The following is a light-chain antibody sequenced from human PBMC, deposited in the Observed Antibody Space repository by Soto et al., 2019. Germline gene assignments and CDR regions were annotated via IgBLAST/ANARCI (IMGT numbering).Light chain of an antibody. V-gene: IGKV1-39*01. Sequence: DIQTTQSPSSASASVGDRVTITCRASQSISSYLNWYQQKPGKAPKLLIYAASSLQSGVPSRFSGSGSGTDFTLTISSLQPEDFATYYCQQSYSQRTFGQGTKV. J-gene: IGKJ1*01. CDR1: QSISSY. CDR2: AAS. CDR3: QQSYSQRT.